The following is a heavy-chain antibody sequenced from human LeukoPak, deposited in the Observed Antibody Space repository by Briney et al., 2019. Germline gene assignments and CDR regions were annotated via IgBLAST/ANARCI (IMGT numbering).Heavy chain of an antibody. CDR1: GFTFDDYA. V-gene: IGHV3-9*01. D-gene: IGHD1-26*01. CDR3: AKDGGSYRRAYYFDY. Sequence: GGSLRHSCAASGFTFDDYAMHWVRQAPGKGLEWVSGISWNSGSIGYADSVKGRFTISRDNAKNSLYLQMNSLRAEDTALYYCAKDGGSYRRAYYFDYWGQGTLVTVSS. J-gene: IGHJ4*02. CDR2: ISWNSGSI.